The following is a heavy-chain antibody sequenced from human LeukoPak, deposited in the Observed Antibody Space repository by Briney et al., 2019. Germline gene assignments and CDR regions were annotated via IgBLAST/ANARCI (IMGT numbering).Heavy chain of an antibody. Sequence: SETLSLTCAVSDDSFSSHYWTWNRQPPGKGLEWIGYISYIGSTNYNPSLKRRVTISIDTSRNQFSLRLSSVTAADTAVYYCARDLVTVTKGFDIWGQGTMVSVPS. CDR2: ISYIGST. J-gene: IGHJ3*02. CDR3: ARDLVTVTKGFDI. D-gene: IGHD4-17*01. V-gene: IGHV4-59*11. CDR1: DDSFSSHY.